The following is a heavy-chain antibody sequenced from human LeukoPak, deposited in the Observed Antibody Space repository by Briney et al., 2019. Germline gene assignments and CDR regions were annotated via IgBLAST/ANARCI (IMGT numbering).Heavy chain of an antibody. CDR3: AKDIQAYSYGSGNPTFDY. CDR2: ISGSGGST. CDR1: GFTFSSYA. J-gene: IGHJ4*02. D-gene: IGHD3-10*01. V-gene: IGHV3-23*01. Sequence: SGGSLRLSRAASGFTFSSYAMSWVRQAPGKGLEWVSAISGSGGSTYYADSVKGRFTISRDNSKNTLYLQMNSLRAEDTAVYYCAKDIQAYSYGSGNPTFDYWGQGTLVTVSS.